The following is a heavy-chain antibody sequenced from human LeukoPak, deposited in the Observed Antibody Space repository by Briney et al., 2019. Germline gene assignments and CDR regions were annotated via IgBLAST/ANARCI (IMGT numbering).Heavy chain of an antibody. V-gene: IGHV1-18*01. CDR2: ISAYNGNT. CDR3: ARDYCSSTSCYLYYFDY. CDR1: GYTFTSYG. J-gene: IGHJ4*02. D-gene: IGHD2-2*01. Sequence: ASVKVSCKASGYTFTSYGISWVRQAPGQGLEWMGWISAYNGNTNYAQKLQGRVTMTTDTSTSTAYMELRSLRSDDTAVYYCARDYCSSTSCYLYYFDYWGQGTLVTVCS.